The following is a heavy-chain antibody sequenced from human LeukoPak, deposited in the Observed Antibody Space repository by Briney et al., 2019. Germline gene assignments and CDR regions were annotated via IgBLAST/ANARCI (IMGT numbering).Heavy chain of an antibody. D-gene: IGHD3-22*01. CDR2: ISAYNGNT. CDR1: GYTFTSYG. J-gene: IGHJ6*02. CDR3: ARDPGNYYGSSGYFSRHYYYYGMDV. V-gene: IGHV1-18*01. Sequence: ASVKVSCKASGYTFTSYGISWVRQAPGQGLEWMGWISAYNGNTNYAQKLQGRVTMTTDTSTSTAYMELRSLRSDDTAVYYCARDPGNYYGSSGYFSRHYYYYGMDVWGQGTTVTVSS.